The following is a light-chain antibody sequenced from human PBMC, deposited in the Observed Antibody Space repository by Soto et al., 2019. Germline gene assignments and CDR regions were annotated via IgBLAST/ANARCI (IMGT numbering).Light chain of an antibody. CDR3: QQRSIWPT. Sequence: EIVMTQSPATLSVSPGERATLSCRASQSVSSNLAWYQQKPGQAPRLLIYDASVRATGTPARFSGSGSGTAFTLTISSLEPEDFALYYCQQRSIWPTFGQGTRLEIK. V-gene: IGKV3-11*01. J-gene: IGKJ5*01. CDR2: DAS. CDR1: QSVSSN.